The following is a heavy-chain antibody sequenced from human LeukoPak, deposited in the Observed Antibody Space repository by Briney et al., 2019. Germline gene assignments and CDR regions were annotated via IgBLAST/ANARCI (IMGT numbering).Heavy chain of an antibody. J-gene: IGHJ4*02. V-gene: IGHV3-30*04. CDR1: GFTFSSYA. Sequence: GGPLRLSCAASGFTFSSYAMHWVRQAPGKGLEWVAVISYDGSNKYYADSVKGRFTISRDNSKNTLYLQMNSLRAEDTAVYYCARDWYGGAYYWGQGTLVTVSS. CDR2: ISYDGSNK. D-gene: IGHD3-10*01. CDR3: ARDWYGGAYY.